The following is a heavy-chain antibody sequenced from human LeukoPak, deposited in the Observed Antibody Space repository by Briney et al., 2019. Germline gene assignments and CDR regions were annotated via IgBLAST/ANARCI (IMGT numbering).Heavy chain of an antibody. J-gene: IGHJ4*02. D-gene: IGHD5-18*01. Sequence: GESLQISCKGSGYNFTSYWIGWGRQLPGKGLEWMGIIYPGDSDTRYSPSFQGQVTISADKSISTAYLQWSSLKASDTAMYYCARLNVDTAMAIDYWGQGTLVTVSS. CDR3: ARLNVDTAMAIDY. V-gene: IGHV5-51*01. CDR2: IYPGDSDT. CDR1: GYNFTSYW.